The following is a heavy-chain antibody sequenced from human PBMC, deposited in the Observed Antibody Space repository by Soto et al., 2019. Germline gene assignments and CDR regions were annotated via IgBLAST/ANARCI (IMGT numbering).Heavy chain of an antibody. CDR1: GYTFSSYY. V-gene: IGHV1-46*04. D-gene: IGHD3-10*01. CDR2: INPITGST. Sequence: QVQLVQSGAEVKKPGASVKVSCKASGYTFSSYYMWWVRQAPGQGLEWVGLINPITGSTASAHKLQGRLNVTRDTSTSTVYMYLSGLGSEDTAVYFCARVQYYYGSGTSYYFDYWGQGTLVTVSS. CDR3: ARVQYYYGSGTSYYFDY. J-gene: IGHJ4*02.